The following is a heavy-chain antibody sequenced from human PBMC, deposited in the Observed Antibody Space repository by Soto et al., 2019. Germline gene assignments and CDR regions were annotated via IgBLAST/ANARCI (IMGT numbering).Heavy chain of an antibody. V-gene: IGHV4-30-4*01. D-gene: IGHD3-10*01. CDR1: GDPINSGDYN. J-gene: IGHJ6*02. CDR3: VRGRGWGGYGMDV. Sequence: QVHLQESGPGLVKPSQTLSLTCTVSGDPINSGDYNWTWIRQPPGKGLEWIGYIFHSGYTDCSPTPKRRLTISLATPKHQFSRRLGSVTAEDTAVYYCVRGRGWGGYGMDVWGQGTTVTISS. CDR2: IFHSGYT.